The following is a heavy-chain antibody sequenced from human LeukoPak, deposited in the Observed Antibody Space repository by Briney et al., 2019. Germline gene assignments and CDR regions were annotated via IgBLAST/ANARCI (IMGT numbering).Heavy chain of an antibody. D-gene: IGHD6-19*01. Sequence: SETLSLTCAVYGGSFSGYYWSWIRQPPGKGLEWIGKINHSGSTNYNPSLKSRVTISVDTSKNQFSLKLSSVTAADTAVYYCARQRGYSSGWYRPGAFDIWGQGTMVTVSS. CDR1: GGSFSGYY. CDR2: INHSGST. V-gene: IGHV4-34*01. CDR3: ARQRGYSSGWYRPGAFDI. J-gene: IGHJ3*02.